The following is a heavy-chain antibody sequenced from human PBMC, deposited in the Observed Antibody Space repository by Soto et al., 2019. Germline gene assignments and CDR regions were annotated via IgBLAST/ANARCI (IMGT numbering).Heavy chain of an antibody. CDR2: IYPGDHET. Sequence: GEPLQISFRCSGYTFSNFCIAWLRHLPGKGLEWMGIIYPGDHETRYSPSFHGKVTISADKSINTAYLQWSSLEASDSAFYYCARSPRSSPYFDYWGQGDLVTVSS. V-gene: IGHV5-51*01. J-gene: IGHJ4*02. CDR1: GYTFSNFC. D-gene: IGHD6-13*01. CDR3: ARSPRSSPYFDY.